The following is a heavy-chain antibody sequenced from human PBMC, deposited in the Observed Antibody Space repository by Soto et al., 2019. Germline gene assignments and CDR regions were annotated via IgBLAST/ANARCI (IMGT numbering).Heavy chain of an antibody. CDR1: GVSVSTNTQY. J-gene: IGHJ6*02. Sequence: SETLSLTCTVSGVSVSTNTQYWGWIRQSPGKGLEWIGSIYYGGRTYYNPSLKSRVTISVDTSKNQFSLKLSSVTAADTAVYYCARGGKRIMITFGGFIAYGMDVWGQGTTVTVSS. D-gene: IGHD3-16*02. CDR2: IYYGGRT. CDR3: ARGGKRIMITFGGFIAYGMDV. V-gene: IGHV4-39*07.